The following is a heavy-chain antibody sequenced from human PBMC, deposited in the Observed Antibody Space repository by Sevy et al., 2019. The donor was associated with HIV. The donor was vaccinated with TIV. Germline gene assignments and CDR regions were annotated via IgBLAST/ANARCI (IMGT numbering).Heavy chain of an antibody. J-gene: IGHJ4*01. CDR1: GDSVSSGISY. V-gene: IGHV4-61*01. D-gene: IGHD6-19*01. CDR3: ARVPATSGWFFDL. CDR2: ISHLGIT. Sequence: SETLSLTCTVSGDSVSSGISYWSWIRQPPGLGLEWIGFISHLGITTHNPSLKSRVTISLDTSQNQLFLSLTSVSAPDTAVYFCARVPATSGWFFDLWGHGTLVTVSS.